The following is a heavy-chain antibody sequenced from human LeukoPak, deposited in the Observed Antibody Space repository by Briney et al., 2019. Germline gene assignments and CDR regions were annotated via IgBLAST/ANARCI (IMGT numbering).Heavy chain of an antibody. Sequence: GTSLRLSCVASGFTFTNYAMSWVRHAPGKGLEWVSAITGSDGTSHYADSVKGRFTISRDNSKNTLYLQVNSLRAEDTAVYYCAKWGDYDILTGYYVPDYWGQGTLVTVSS. CDR2: ITGSDGTS. J-gene: IGHJ4*02. D-gene: IGHD3-9*01. CDR1: GFTFTNYA. V-gene: IGHV3-23*01. CDR3: AKWGDYDILTGYYVPDY.